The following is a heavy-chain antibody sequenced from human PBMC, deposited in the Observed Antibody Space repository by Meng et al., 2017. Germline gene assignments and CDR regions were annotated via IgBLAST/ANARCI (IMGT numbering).Heavy chain of an antibody. V-gene: IGHV4-4*02. D-gene: IGHD7-27*01. J-gene: IGHJ4*02. CDR1: GGSISSSNW. CDR3: ARIGDWGSTRYFDY. Sequence: QGHRRESGPGLVKPSGTLSLTCAVSGGSISSSNWWSWVRQPPGKGLEWIGEIYHSGSTNYNPSLKSRVTISVDKSKNQFSLKLSSVTAADTAVYYCARIGDWGSTRYFDYWGQGTLVTVSS. CDR2: IYHSGST.